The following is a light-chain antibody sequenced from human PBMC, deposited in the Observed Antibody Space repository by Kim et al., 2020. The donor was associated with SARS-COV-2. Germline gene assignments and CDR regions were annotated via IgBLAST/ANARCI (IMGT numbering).Light chain of an antibody. CDR2: LGS. Sequence: DIVMTQSPLSLPVTPGEPASISCRSSQSLLHSNGYNYLDWYLQKPGQSPQLLIYLGSNRASGVPDRFSGSGSGTDFTPKISRVEAEDVGFYYCMQALQTQNTFGQGTKLEI. CDR1: QSLLHSNGYNY. CDR3: MQALQTQNT. V-gene: IGKV2-28*01. J-gene: IGKJ2*01.